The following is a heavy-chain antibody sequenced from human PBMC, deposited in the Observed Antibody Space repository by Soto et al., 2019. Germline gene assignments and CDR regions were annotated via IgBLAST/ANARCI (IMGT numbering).Heavy chain of an antibody. CDR3: ARHLVRMYSSPWVFDY. J-gene: IGHJ4*02. Sequence: QVQLQESGPGLVKPSETLSLTCTVSGGSISSYYWSWIRQPPGKGLEWIGYISYSGSTNYNPSLKSRVTISVDTSKNQFSLKLSSVTAADTAVYYCARHLVRMYSSPWVFDYWGQGTLVTVSS. CDR1: GGSISSYY. V-gene: IGHV4-59*08. D-gene: IGHD6-6*01. CDR2: ISYSGST.